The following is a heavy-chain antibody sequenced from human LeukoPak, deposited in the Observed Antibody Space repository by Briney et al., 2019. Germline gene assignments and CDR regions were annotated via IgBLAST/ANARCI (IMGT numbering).Heavy chain of an antibody. Sequence: KPSETLSLTCTVSGDSISSSSYYWGWIRQPPGKGLKLIGSIYYSGSTYYNPSLKSRVTLSVDTSRNQFSLKLTSVTAADTAVYYCARHQYANNWFDPWGQGTLVTVSS. D-gene: IGHD2-8*01. CDR2: IYYSGST. CDR3: ARHQYANNWFDP. V-gene: IGHV4-39*01. J-gene: IGHJ5*02. CDR1: GDSISSSSYY.